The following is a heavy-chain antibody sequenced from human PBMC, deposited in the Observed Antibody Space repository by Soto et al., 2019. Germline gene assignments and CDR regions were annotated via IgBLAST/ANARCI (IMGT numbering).Heavy chain of an antibody. J-gene: IGHJ4*02. CDR1: GFTFRNFV. D-gene: IGHD2-21*01. V-gene: IGHV3-23*01. Sequence: EVQLLESGGGVVQPGGSLRLSCAASGFTFRNFVMSWVRQAPGKGLEWVSAIRATGGQTFYADSVKGRFTISRDNSKNMLYLQIDSLRDEDTALYFCAQDRGWGVVSPSLDSWGQGTLVTVSS. CDR2: IRATGGQT. CDR3: AQDRGWGVVSPSLDS.